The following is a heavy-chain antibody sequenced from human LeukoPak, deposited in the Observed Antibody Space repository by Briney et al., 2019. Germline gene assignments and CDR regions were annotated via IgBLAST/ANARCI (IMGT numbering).Heavy chain of an antibody. CDR1: GGSFSGYY. CDR3: ARDPTVTNLGFDY. CDR2: INHSGST. J-gene: IGHJ4*02. Sequence: PSETLSLTCAVYGGSFSGYYWSWIRQPPGKGLEWIGEINHSGSTNYNPSLKSRVTISVDTSKNQFSLKLSSVTAADTAVYYCARDPTVTNLGFDYWGQGTLVTVSS. D-gene: IGHD4-17*01. V-gene: IGHV4-34*01.